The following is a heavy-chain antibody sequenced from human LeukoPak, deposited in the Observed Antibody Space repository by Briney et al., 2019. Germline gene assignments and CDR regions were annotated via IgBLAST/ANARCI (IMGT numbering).Heavy chain of an antibody. J-gene: IGHJ4*02. Sequence: GVSLRLSCAASGFTFSRYWMQWVRQAPGKGLVWVSHIVSDGSSTTYADSVKGRFTTSRDNAKNTLYLQMNSIRAEETAVYYCVRDNYGVDYWGQGTLVTVSS. V-gene: IGHV3-74*03. CDR2: IVSDGSST. D-gene: IGHD3-10*01. CDR3: VRDNYGVDY. CDR1: GFTFSRYW.